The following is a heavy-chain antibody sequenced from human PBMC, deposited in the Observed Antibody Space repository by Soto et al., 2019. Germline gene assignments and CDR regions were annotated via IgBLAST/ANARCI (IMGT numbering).Heavy chain of an antibody. CDR1: GCTFNTYN. J-gene: IGHJ4*02. CDR3: PRLYSGCRLDS. V-gene: IGHV1-46*02. CDR2: INPSIGST. D-gene: IGHD1-26*01. Sequence: QVQLVQSGTEVKKPGASVKVSCKASGCTFNTYNMYWVRQAPGQGLEWMGVINPSIGSTNYAQKFQGRVIMTRDTSTSTVYMELSTLRSDDTAVYYCPRLYSGCRLDSWGQGTLVTVSS.